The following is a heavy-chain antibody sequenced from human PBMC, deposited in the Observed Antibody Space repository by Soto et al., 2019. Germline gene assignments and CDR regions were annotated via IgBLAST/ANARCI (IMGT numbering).Heavy chain of an antibody. D-gene: IGHD3-10*01. J-gene: IGHJ6*02. CDR3: VGLLWFGELFLNYYYYGMDV. V-gene: IGHV4-61*01. CDR2: IYYSGST. CDR1: GGSVSSGSYY. Sequence: SETLSLTCTVSGGSVSSGSYYWSWIRQPAGKGLEWIGYIYYSGSTNYNPSLKSRVTISVDTSKNQFSLKLSSVTAADTAVYYCVGLLWFGELFLNYYYYGMDVWGQGTTVTVSS.